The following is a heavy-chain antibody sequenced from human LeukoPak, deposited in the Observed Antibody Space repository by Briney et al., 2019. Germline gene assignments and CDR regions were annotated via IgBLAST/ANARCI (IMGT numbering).Heavy chain of an antibody. CDR3: AKAPTPYYYYYGMDV. V-gene: IGHV3-23*01. J-gene: IGHJ6*02. Sequence: GGSLRLSCAASGFTFSSYVMNWVRQAPGKGLEWVSSISDNGVTKYYADSVKGRFTISRDNSDNTVYLQMNSLRAEDTAIYYCAKAPTPYYYYYGMDVWGQGTAVTVPS. CDR1: GFTFSSYV. CDR2: ISDNGVTK.